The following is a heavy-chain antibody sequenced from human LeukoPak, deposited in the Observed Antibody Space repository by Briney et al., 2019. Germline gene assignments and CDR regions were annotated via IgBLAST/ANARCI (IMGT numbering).Heavy chain of an antibody. D-gene: IGHD1-26*01. V-gene: IGHV7-4-1*02. CDR2: INTNTGNP. J-gene: IGHJ4*02. Sequence: RASVKVSCKASGYSFTSYAMNWVRQAPGQGLEWMGWINTNTGNPTYAQGITGRFVFSLDTSVNTAYLQISSLKAEDTAVYYCAREGGATTGWVGYYFQYWGQGTLVTVPS. CDR3: AREGGATTGWVGYYFQY. CDR1: GYSFTSYA.